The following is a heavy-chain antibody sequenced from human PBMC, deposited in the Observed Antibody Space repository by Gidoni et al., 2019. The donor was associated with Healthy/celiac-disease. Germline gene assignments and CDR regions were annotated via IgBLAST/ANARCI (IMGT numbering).Heavy chain of an antibody. Sequence: QVHLVQSGPEVKKPGAAVTVSCTASGYTFTSYGISWVRQAPGQGLEWMGWISTYNGDTKYVQKLQGRVTMTTDTSTSTAYMELRSLRSDDTAVYYCARDSRYYDLDYWGQGTLVTVSS. J-gene: IGHJ4*02. D-gene: IGHD3-10*01. CDR2: ISTYNGDT. CDR3: ARDSRYYDLDY. V-gene: IGHV1-18*01. CDR1: GYTFTSYG.